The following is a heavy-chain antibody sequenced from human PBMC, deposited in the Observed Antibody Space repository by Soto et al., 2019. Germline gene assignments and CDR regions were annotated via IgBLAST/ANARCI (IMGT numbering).Heavy chain of an antibody. Sequence: EVQLVESGGGLVKPGGSLRLSCAASGFTFSSYGMNWVRQAPGKGLEWVSSISSSSSYIYYADSVKGRFTISRDNAKNSLYLEKNSLRAEDTAVYHCARDGGRRGGGYFDLWGRGTLVTVSS. CDR3: ARDGGRRGGGYFDL. D-gene: IGHD3-16*01. CDR1: GFTFSSYG. J-gene: IGHJ2*01. V-gene: IGHV3-21*01. CDR2: ISSSSSYI.